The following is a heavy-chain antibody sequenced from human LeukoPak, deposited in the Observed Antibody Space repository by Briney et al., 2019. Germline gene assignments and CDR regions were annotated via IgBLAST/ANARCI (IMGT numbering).Heavy chain of an antibody. CDR2: IYYSGST. Sequence: SETLSLTCTVSGGSISSYYGGWLRQPPGKGLEWIGYIYYSGSTGYNHSLKSRVTISVDTSKNQFSLKLSSVTAADTAVYYCARSYDSRGYYYYGMDVWGQGTTVTVSS. CDR3: ARSYDSRGYYYYGMDV. CDR1: GGSISSYY. V-gene: IGHV4-59*01. D-gene: IGHD3-22*01. J-gene: IGHJ6*02.